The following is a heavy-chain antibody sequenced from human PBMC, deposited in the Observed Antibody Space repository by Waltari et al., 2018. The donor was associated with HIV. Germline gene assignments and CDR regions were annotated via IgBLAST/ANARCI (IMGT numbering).Heavy chain of an antibody. CDR1: GFTFDDYA. J-gene: IGHJ4*02. V-gene: IGHV3-9*01. Sequence: EVQLVESGGGLVQPGRSLRLSCAASGFTFDDYAMHWVRQAPGNGLGWVSGSRGNSGRIGYADSVKGRFTIARDNAKNSLYLQMNSLRFEDTALYYCAKAISRIGVTEYYFDYWGQGTLVTVSS. CDR3: AKAISRIGVTEYYFDY. CDR2: SRGNSGRI. D-gene: IGHD6-19*01.